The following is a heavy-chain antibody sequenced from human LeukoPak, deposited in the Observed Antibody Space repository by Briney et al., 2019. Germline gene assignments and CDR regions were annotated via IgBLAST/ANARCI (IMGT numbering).Heavy chain of an antibody. CDR3: ARYYYDYVWGSYGDY. J-gene: IGHJ4*02. D-gene: IGHD3-16*01. Sequence: GGSLRLSCAASGFTFSSYAMSWVRQAPGKGLEWVSAISGSGGSTYYADSVKGRFTISRDISKNTLYLQMNSLRAEDTAVYYCARYYYDYVWGSYGDYWGQGTLVTVSS. CDR1: GFTFSSYA. V-gene: IGHV3-23*01. CDR2: ISGSGGST.